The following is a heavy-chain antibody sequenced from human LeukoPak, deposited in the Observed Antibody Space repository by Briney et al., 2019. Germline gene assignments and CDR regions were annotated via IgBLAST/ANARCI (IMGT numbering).Heavy chain of an antibody. J-gene: IGHJ4*02. D-gene: IGHD3-22*01. CDR2: IIPILGIA. Sequence: ASVKVSCKASGGTFSSYAISWVRQAPGQGLEWMGRIIPILGIANYAQKFQGRVTITADESTSTAYMELSSLRSEDTAVYYCARISHDSSGSWGQGTLVTVSS. V-gene: IGHV1-69*04. CDR1: GGTFSSYA. CDR3: ARISHDSSGS.